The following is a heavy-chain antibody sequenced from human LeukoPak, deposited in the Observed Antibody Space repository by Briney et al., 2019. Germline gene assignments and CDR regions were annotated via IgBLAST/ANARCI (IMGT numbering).Heavy chain of an antibody. CDR2: IYYSGST. CDR3: ARDHYSGSYFDY. J-gene: IGHJ4*02. Sequence: SQTLSLTCTVSGGSFSSADHYWRWIRQPPGKGLEWIGYIYYSGSTYYNPSLKSRVSISVDTSKNQFSLKLSSVTAADTAVYYCARDHYSGSYFDYWGQGTLVTVSS. D-gene: IGHD1-26*01. V-gene: IGHV4-30-4*08. CDR1: GGSFSSADHY.